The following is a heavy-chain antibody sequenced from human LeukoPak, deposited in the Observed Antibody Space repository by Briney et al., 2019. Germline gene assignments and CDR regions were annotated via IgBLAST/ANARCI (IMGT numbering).Heavy chain of an antibody. D-gene: IGHD6-19*01. J-gene: IGHJ4*02. CDR2: IMQDGSDK. CDR1: GFTFSTYW. V-gene: IGHV3-7*01. CDR3: VRTRGWAYFDY. Sequence: GGSLRLSCTASGFTFSTYWMSWVRQAPGKGLEWVANIMQDGSDKYSVDSVRGRFTISRDNAKNSLYLQMDSLRAEDTAVYYCVRTRGWAYFDYWGQGTLVTVSS.